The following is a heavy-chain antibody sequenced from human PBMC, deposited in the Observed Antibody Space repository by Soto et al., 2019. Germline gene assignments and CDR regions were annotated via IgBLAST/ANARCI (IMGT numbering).Heavy chain of an antibody. J-gene: IGHJ4*02. CDR1: GGSVSSGSYY. D-gene: IGHD5-18*01. CDR3: ARIRGYSYGLLDY. V-gene: IGHV4-61*01. CDR2: IYYSGST. Sequence: SETLSLTCTVSGGSVSSGSYYWSWIRQPPGKGLEWIGYIYYSGSTNYNPSLKNRVTISVDTSKNQFSLKLSSVTAADTAVYYCARIRGYSYGLLDYWGQGTLVTVSS.